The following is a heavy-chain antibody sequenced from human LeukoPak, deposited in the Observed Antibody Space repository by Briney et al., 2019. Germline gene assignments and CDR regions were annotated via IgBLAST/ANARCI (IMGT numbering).Heavy chain of an antibody. CDR2: ISAYNGNT. CDR1: GYTFTGYY. CDR3: ARVDMVRGVITGGVH. D-gene: IGHD3-10*01. J-gene: IGHJ4*02. Sequence: GASVKVSCKASGYTFTGYYMHWVRQAPGQGLEWMGWISAYNGNTNYAQKLQGRVTMTTDTSTSTAYMELRSLRSDDTAVYYCARVDMVRGVITGGVHWGQGTLVTVSS. V-gene: IGHV1-18*04.